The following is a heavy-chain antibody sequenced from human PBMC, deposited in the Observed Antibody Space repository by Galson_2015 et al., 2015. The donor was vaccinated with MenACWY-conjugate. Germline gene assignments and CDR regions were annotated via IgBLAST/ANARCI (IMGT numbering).Heavy chain of an antibody. V-gene: IGHV3-64D*06. Sequence: SLRLSCAASGFTFSSYAMHWVRQAPGKGLEYVSAISSNGGTTYYTDSVKGRFTISRDNSKNTLYLQMSSLRAEDTAVYYCVKTKRVLLDDWGQGTLVTVSS. CDR1: GFTFSSYA. CDR3: VKTKRVLLDD. D-gene: IGHD6-6*01. CDR2: ISSNGGTT. J-gene: IGHJ4*02.